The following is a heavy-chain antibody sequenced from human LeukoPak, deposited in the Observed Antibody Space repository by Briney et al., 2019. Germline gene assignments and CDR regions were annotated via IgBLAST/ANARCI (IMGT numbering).Heavy chain of an antibody. CDR1: GGSISSGSYY. D-gene: IGHD1-26*01. V-gene: IGHV4-61*02. CDR2: IYTSGST. CDR3: ARDVSYRGIYYYYYMDV. J-gene: IGHJ6*03. Sequence: SETLSLTCTVSGGSISSGSYYWSWIRQPAGKGLEWIGRIYTSGSTNYNPSLKSRVTISVDTSKNQFSLKLSSVTAADTAVYYCARDVSYRGIYYYYYMDVWGKGTTVTISS.